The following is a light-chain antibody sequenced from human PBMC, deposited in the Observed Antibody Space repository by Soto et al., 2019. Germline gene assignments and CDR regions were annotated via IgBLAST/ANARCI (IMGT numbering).Light chain of an antibody. CDR3: ASWDDSLNGWV. CDR2: GNN. Sequence: QSVLTQPPSASGTPGQRVTISCSGTSSNIGSNTVNWYQQLPGTAPKLLIYGNNQRHSGVPDRFSGSKSGTSASLAIRGLQSEDDADYYCASWDDSLNGWVFGGGTKLTVL. V-gene: IGLV1-44*01. CDR1: SSNIGSNT. J-gene: IGLJ3*02.